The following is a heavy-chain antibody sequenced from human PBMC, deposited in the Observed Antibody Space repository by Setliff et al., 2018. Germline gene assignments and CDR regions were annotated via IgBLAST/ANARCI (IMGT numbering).Heavy chain of an antibody. D-gene: IGHD3-22*01. V-gene: IGHV3-30*02. CDR1: GFTFSSYG. J-gene: IGHJ4*02. CDR2: IRYDGSNK. Sequence: PGGSLRLSCAASGFTFSSYGMHWVRQAPGKGLEWVAFIRYDGSNKYYADSVKGRFTISRDNSKNTLYLQMNSLIAEDTAVYYCAKGCSRLIDYFDYWGQGTLVTVSS. CDR3: AKGCSRLIDYFDY.